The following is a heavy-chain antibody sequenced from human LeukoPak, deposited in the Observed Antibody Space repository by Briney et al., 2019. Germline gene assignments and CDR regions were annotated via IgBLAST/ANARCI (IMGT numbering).Heavy chain of an antibody. Sequence: SETLSLTCTVSGYSISSGYYWGWIRQPPGKGLEWIGSIYHSGSTYYNPSLKSRVTISVDTPNNQFSLKLSSVTAADTAVYYCARELGVGAPGCWGQGTLVTVSS. CDR1: GYSISSGYY. J-gene: IGHJ4*02. D-gene: IGHD1-26*01. V-gene: IGHV4-38-2*02. CDR2: IYHSGST. CDR3: ARELGVGAPGC.